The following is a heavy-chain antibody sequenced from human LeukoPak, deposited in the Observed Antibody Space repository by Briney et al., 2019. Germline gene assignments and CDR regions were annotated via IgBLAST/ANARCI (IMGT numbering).Heavy chain of an antibody. CDR1: GYTFTSYY. V-gene: IGHV1-46*01. J-gene: IGHJ4*02. D-gene: IGHD5/OR15-5a*01. CDR2: INPSGGST. Sequence: ASVTVSCKASGYTFTSYYMHWVRQAPGQGLEWMGIINPSGGSTSYAQKFQGRVTMTRDTSTSTVYMELSSLRSEDTAVYYCARDAGVYALDYWGQGTLVTVSS. CDR3: ARDAGVYALDY.